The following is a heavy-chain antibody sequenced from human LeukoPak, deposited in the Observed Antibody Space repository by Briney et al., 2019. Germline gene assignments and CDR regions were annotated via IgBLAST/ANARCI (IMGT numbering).Heavy chain of an antibody. CDR3: TRDRGTADRSWFDP. D-gene: IGHD2-8*02. CDR2: IFPKSGKA. CDR1: GYKFTDSY. Sequence: ASVKVSCKASGYKFTDSYIHWMRQAPGQGLEWMGWIFPKSGKAKYSQTFQGRVTMTRDTSVDTVYMEVIRLTPDDTAVYYCTRDRGTADRSWFDPWGQGTLVTVSS. J-gene: IGHJ5*02. V-gene: IGHV1-2*02.